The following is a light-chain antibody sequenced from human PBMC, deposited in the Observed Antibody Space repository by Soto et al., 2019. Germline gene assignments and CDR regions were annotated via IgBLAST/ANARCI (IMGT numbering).Light chain of an antibody. J-gene: IGKJ1*01. CDR2: AAS. V-gene: IGKV1-6*01. CDR3: LQDYNYPWT. Sequence: AIPMTQSPSSLSASVGDRVTITCRASQGIRNDLGWYQQKPGKAPKLLIYAASSLQSGVPSRFSGSGSGTDFTLTISSLQPEDFSTYYCLQDYNYPWTFGQGTKVDIK. CDR1: QGIRND.